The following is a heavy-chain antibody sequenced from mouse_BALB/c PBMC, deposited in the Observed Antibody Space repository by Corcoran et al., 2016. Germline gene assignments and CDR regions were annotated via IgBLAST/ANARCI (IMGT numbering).Heavy chain of an antibody. CDR3: ERFYGYYYGLFAY. J-gene: IGHJ3*01. V-gene: IGHV1S136*01. D-gene: IGHD2-3*01. Sequence: EVQLQQSGPELVKPGASVKMYCKASGYTFTSHDMHRVKQKPGQGLEWIGYINPYNDGTKYNEKFKGKATLTSDKSSSTAYMELSSLTSEDSAVYYCERFYGYYYGLFAYWGQGTLVTVSA. CDR1: GYTFTSHD. CDR2: INPYNDGT.